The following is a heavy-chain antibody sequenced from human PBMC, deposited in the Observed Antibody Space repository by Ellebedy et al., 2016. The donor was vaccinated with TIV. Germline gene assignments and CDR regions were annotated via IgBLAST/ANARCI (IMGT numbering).Heavy chain of an antibody. J-gene: IGHJ4*02. D-gene: IGHD1-14*01. Sequence: PGGSLRLSCAASGFTFSNYAMTWVRKAPGKGIEWVSHFSDSTYYADSVQGRFTISRDNSKNTLYLQMNSLRVEDTAIYYCARGRSGTYIHHAFDFWGQGTLVTVSS. CDR2: FSDST. V-gene: IGHV3-23*01. CDR1: GFTFSNYA. CDR3: ARGRSGTYIHHAFDF.